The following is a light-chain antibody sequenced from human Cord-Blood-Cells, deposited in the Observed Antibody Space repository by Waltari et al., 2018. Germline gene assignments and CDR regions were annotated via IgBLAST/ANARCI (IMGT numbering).Light chain of an antibody. J-gene: IGKJ1*01. CDR2: GAS. V-gene: IGKV3-15*01. Sequence: EIVMTQSPATLSVSTGERATLSCRASPSVSSNLAWYQQKPGQAPRLLIYGASTRATGIPARFSGSGSGTEFTLTISSLQSEDFAVYYCQQYNNWSWTFGQGTKVEIK. CDR1: PSVSSN. CDR3: QQYNNWSWT.